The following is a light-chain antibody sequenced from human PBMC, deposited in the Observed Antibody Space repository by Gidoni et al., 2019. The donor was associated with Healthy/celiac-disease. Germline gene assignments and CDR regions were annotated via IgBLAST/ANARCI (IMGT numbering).Light chain of an antibody. J-gene: IGKJ3*01. CDR2: AAS. CDR1: QSISSY. Sequence: IQMTQSPSSLSASVGDRVTITCRASQSISSYLNWYQQKPGKSPKLLIYAASSLQSGVPSRFSGSGSGTDFTLTIGSLQPEDFATYYCQQSYSTLFTFGPGTKVEIK. V-gene: IGKV1-39*01. CDR3: QQSYSTLFT.